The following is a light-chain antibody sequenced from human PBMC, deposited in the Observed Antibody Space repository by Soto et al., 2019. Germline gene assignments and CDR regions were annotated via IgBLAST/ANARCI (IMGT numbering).Light chain of an antibody. J-gene: IGLJ1*01. Sequence: QYVLTQPPSVSGAPGQRVTISCTGGSSNIGADYEVHWYQQLPGTAPKLLIYGNTNRPSGVPDRFSGSKSGSSASLAITGLQAEEEAEYYCQSYDSTLKGCVFGTGTKVTVL. V-gene: IGLV1-40*01. CDR1: SSNIGADYE. CDR2: GNT. CDR3: QSYDSTLKGCV.